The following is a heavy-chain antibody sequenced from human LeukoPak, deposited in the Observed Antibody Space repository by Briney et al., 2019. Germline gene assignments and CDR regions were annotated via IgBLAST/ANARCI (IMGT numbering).Heavy chain of an antibody. CDR3: ARHEYSGSYYGLSWFDP. V-gene: IGHV4-39*01. J-gene: IGHJ5*02. CDR1: GGSISSSGYY. D-gene: IGHD1-26*01. CDR2: IYYSGST. Sequence: SETLSLSCTVSGGSISSSGYYWGWIRQPPGKGLEWIASIYYSGSTYYNPSLKSRVTISVDTSKNQLSLKLSSLTAADTAVYYCARHEYSGSYYGLSWFDPWGQGTLVTVSS.